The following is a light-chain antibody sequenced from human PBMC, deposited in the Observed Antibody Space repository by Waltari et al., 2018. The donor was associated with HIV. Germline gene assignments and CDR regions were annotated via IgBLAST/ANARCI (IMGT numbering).Light chain of an antibody. V-gene: IGKV1-39*01. Sequence: IHMDQSPSSLSASVGDSVSITSRASQRVSYNVNWYQQKPGKAPKVLIYDASNLQSWVPSRFSGSGSGTDFTLTINSLQPDDFATYFCHQSYNSTLTFGPGTKVEI. CDR1: QRVSYN. CDR3: HQSYNSTLT. CDR2: DAS. J-gene: IGKJ3*01.